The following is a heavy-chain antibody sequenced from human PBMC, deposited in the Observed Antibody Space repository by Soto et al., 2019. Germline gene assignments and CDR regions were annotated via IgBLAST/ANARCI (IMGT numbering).Heavy chain of an antibody. CDR1: GYTFTSYA. CDR3: ARYLGGWPDY. Sequence: QVQLVQSGAEVKKPGASVKVSCKASGYTFTSYAIHWVRQAPGQRLEWMGGINAGNGNTKYSQKFQDRVTLTRDTTASPAYMELSSLRSEDTAVYHCARYLGGWPDYWGQGTL. J-gene: IGHJ4*02. V-gene: IGHV1-3*01. D-gene: IGHD6-19*01. CDR2: INAGNGNT.